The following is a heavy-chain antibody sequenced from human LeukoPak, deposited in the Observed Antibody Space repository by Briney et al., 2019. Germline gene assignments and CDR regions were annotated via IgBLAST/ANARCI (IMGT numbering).Heavy chain of an antibody. CDR3: AGDRSPQYGGNYFDAFDI. CDR2: IRRDGSVI. D-gene: IGHD4/OR15-4a*01. J-gene: IGHJ3*02. CDR1: GFAFSTYW. V-gene: IGHV3-7*01. Sequence: GGSLRLSCAASGFAFSTYWMTWVRQAPGKGLEWVANIRRDGSVIHYVDSVKGRFTISRDNAKNSLYLQMNSLRAEDSAVYYCAGDRSPQYGGNYFDAFDIWGQGTMVTVSS.